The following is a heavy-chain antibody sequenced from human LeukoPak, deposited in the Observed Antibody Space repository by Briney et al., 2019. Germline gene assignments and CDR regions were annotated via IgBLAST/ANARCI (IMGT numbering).Heavy chain of an antibody. V-gene: IGHV3-66*01. Sequence: GGSLTLSCAVSGFTVNDNYLTWVRQAPGKGLEWVSVIYSGGSANYADSVRGRFIISRDNSKNTVYLQMNSLKVEDTAVYYCARDGDGSYYDSGSPGYWGQGNLGSVSS. CDR1: GFTVNDNY. D-gene: IGHD3-10*01. J-gene: IGHJ4*02. CDR3: ARDGDGSYYDSGSPGY. CDR2: IYSGGSA.